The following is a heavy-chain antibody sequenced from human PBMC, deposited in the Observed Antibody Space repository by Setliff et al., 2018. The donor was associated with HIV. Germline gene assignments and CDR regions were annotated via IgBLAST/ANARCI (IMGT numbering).Heavy chain of an antibody. CDR2: IYTSGST. V-gene: IGHV4-61*09. J-gene: IGHJ5*02. CDR1: GGSISSGSYY. CDR3: ARDLRFDP. Sequence: SETLSLTCTVSGGSISSGSYYWSWIRQPAGKGLEWIGHIYTSGSTNYNPSLKSRVTISVDASKNQFSLKLSSVTAADTAVYYCARDLRFDPWGQGTLVTVSS.